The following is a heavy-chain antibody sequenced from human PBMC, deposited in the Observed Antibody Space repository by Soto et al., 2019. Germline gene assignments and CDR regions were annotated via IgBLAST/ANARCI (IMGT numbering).Heavy chain of an antibody. D-gene: IGHD6-19*01. CDR1: GGSISSGGYY. CDR3: ARARYSSGWYADY. Sequence: SETLSLTCTVSGGSISSGGYYWSWIRQHPGKGLEWIGYIYYSGSTYYNPSLKSRVTISVDTSKNQFSLKLSSVTAADTAVYYCARARYSSGWYADYWGQGTLVTVSS. V-gene: IGHV4-31*03. J-gene: IGHJ4*02. CDR2: IYYSGST.